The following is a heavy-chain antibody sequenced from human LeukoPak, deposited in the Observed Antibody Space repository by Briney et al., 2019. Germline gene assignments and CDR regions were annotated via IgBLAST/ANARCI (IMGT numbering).Heavy chain of an antibody. J-gene: IGHJ5*02. V-gene: IGHV3-7*01. CDR3: ARSLVVGATYPYR. CDR1: GFILSNYW. Sequence: GGSLRLSCAASGFILSNYWMGWVRRAPGKGLEWVANINQDGSEKHYVDFLKGRFTISRDNAKNSLYLQLNSLRAEDTAVYYCARSLVVGATYPYRWGQGTLVTVSS. CDR2: INQDGSEK. D-gene: IGHD1-26*01.